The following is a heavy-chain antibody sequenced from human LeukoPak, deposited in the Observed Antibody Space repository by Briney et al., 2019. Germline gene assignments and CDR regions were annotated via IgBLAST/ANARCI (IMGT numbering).Heavy chain of an antibody. CDR2: INHSGST. CDR3: ARAEGEIYRRSGSNNWFDP. V-gene: IGHV4-34*01. CDR1: GGSFSGYY. D-gene: IGHD3-10*01. Sequence: SETLSLTCAVYGGSFSGYYWSWIRQPPGKGLEWIGEINHSGSTNYNPSLKSRVTISVDSSKNQFSLRLTSVTAADTAVVYCARAEGEIYRRSGSNNWFDPWGQGALVTVSS. J-gene: IGHJ5*02.